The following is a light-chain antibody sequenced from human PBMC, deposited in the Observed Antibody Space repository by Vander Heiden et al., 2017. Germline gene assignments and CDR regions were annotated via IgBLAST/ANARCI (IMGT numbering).Light chain of an antibody. V-gene: IGKV1-39*01. Sequence: DIQMTQSPSSLSASVGDRATITCRASQSISTYLNWYQQKGGKAPKLLIYFTSSLQSGVPSRFSGSGSGTDFTLTISSLQPEDFATYYCQQCYSPPLTFGQGTKVEIK. CDR3: QQCYSPPLT. CDR2: FTS. CDR1: QSISTY. J-gene: IGKJ1*01.